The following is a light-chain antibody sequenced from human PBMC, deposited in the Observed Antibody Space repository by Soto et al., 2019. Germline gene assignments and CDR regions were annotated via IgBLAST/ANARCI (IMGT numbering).Light chain of an antibody. CDR2: DAS. J-gene: IGKJ4*01. Sequence: EIVLTQSPGTLSLSPGERATLSCRASQSVTNNYLAWYQQKPGQAPRLLIHDASSRATGIPDRFSGSGSGTDFTLTISRLEPEDFAVYYCQQCSISPLTFGGGTKVEIK. CDR1: QSVTNNY. V-gene: IGKV3-20*01. CDR3: QQCSISPLT.